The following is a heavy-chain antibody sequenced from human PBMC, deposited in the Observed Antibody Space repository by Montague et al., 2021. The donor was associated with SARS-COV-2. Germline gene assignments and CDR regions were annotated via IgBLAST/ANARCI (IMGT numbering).Heavy chain of an antibody. CDR1: GFTLSSYW. J-gene: IGHJ6*02. V-gene: IGHV3-7*03. D-gene: IGHD6-13*01. CDR2: IKQDGSEK. CDR3: ARVGRQQLVRLSGMDV. Sequence: SLRLSCAASGFTLSSYWMGWVRQAPGKGLEWVANIKQDGSEKYYVDSVXGRFTISRDNAKNSLYLQMNSLRAEDTAVYYCARVGRQQLVRLSGMDVWGQGTTVTVSS.